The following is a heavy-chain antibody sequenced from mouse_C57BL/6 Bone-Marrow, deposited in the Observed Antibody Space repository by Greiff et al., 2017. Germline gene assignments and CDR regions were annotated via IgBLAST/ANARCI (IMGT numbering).Heavy chain of an antibody. J-gene: IGHJ1*03. CDR3: ARWDYYGSSSTDWYFDV. Sequence: QVQLQQPGAELVRPGTSVKLSCKASGYTFTSYWMHWVKQRPGQGLEWIGVIDPSDSYTNYNQKFKGKATLTVDTSSSTAYMQLSSLTSEDSAVDYCARWDYYGSSSTDWYFDVWGTGTTVTVSS. CDR1: GYTFTSYW. V-gene: IGHV1-59*01. D-gene: IGHD1-1*01. CDR2: IDPSDSYT.